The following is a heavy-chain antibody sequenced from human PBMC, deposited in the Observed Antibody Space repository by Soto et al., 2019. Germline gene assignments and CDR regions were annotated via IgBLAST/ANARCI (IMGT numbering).Heavy chain of an antibody. CDR3: AREVQVHTPAFIY. V-gene: IGHV1-69*19. D-gene: IGHD3-10*01. Sequence: QVQLVQSGAEMKKPGSSVKVSCQSSGGTFNTYAMNWVRQAHGQGPEWMGDISPMFGAANYAPKLQGRVTITADVSTGTSYVQLSSLTSEDTALYFCAREVQVHTPAFIYWGQGTLFTVSS. J-gene: IGHJ4*02. CDR2: ISPMFGAA. CDR1: GGTFNTYA.